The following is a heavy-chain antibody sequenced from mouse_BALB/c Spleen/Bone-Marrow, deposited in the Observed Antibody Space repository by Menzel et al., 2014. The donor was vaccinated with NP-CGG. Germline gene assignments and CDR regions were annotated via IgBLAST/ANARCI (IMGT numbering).Heavy chain of an antibody. CDR1: GFNIKDTY. D-gene: IGHD4-1*01. CDR3: ATLTGTFDY. J-gene: IGHJ2*01. Sequence: VQLQQSGAELVKPGASVKLSCTASGFNIKDTYMHWVKQRPEQGLKWIGRIDPASDYTQFDSKFQGKATITADTSSNTAYLQLSSLTSEDTAVYYCATLTGTFDYWGQGTTLTVSS. V-gene: IGHV14-3*02. CDR2: IDPASDYT.